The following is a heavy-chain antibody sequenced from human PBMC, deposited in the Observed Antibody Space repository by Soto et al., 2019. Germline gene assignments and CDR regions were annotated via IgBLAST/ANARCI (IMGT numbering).Heavy chain of an antibody. CDR2: IYYSGST. CDR1: RVSGRSYD. J-gene: IGHJ6*01. CDR3: ARDNYDFWSGRDYYGMDV. Sequence: SRTLCRVSGRSYDGALILQPTGKALEWLGYIYYSGSTNYNPSLKSRVTISVDTSKNQFSLKLSSATAADTAVYYCARDNYDFWSGRDYYGMDVWGQATTVSVSS. D-gene: IGHD3-3*01. V-gene: IGHV4-59*02.